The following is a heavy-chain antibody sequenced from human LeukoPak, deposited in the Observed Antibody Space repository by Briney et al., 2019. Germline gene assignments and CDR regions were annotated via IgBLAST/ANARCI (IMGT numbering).Heavy chain of an antibody. CDR1: GGSMTGSY. J-gene: IGHJ2*01. V-gene: IGHV4-59*01. CDR2: IYYSGTT. D-gene: IGHD1-26*01. CDR3: ARGGWSLDL. Sequence: SETLSLTCTVSGGSMTGSYWSWIRQSPGKGLEWIGYIYYSGTTNYNPPLKSRVTISVDTSKNQFSLKLASVTAADTAVYFCARGGWSLDLWGRGTLVAVSS.